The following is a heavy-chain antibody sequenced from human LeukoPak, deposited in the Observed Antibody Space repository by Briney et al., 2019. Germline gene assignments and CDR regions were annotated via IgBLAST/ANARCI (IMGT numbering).Heavy chain of an antibody. Sequence: GGSLRFSCAASGFTFSSYSMNWVCQAPGKGLEWVSSISSSSSYIYYADSVKGRFTISRDNAKNSLYLQMNSLRAEDTAVYYCAGDSRGNDFWSGYYRRNWFDPWGQGTLVTVSS. V-gene: IGHV3-21*01. CDR2: ISSSSSYI. CDR1: GFTFSSYS. J-gene: IGHJ5*02. D-gene: IGHD3-3*01. CDR3: AGDSRGNDFWSGYYRRNWFDP.